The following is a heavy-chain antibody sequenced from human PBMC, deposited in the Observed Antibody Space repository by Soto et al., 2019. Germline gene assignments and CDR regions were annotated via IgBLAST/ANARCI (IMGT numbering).Heavy chain of an antibody. Sequence: PGESLKISCKGSGYSFTSYWISWVRQMPGKGLEWMGRIDPSDSYTNYSPSFQGHVTISADKSISTAYLQWSSLKASDTAMYYCYVVAANPIYYYFGMDVWGQGTTVTVCS. CDR1: GYSFTSYW. V-gene: IGHV5-10-1*01. CDR3: YVVAANPIYYYFGMDV. CDR2: IDPSDSYT. D-gene: IGHD2-15*01. J-gene: IGHJ6*02.